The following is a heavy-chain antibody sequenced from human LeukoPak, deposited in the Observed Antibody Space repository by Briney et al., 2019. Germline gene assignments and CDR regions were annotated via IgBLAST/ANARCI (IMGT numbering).Heavy chain of an antibody. Sequence: GGSLRLSCAASGFTFSSYSMNWVRQAPGKVLEWVSSISSSSSYIYYADSVKGRFTISRDNAKNSLYLQMNSLRAEDTAVYYCARVSIAVAGTSFDYWGQGTLVTVSS. CDR2: ISSSSSYI. J-gene: IGHJ4*02. CDR3: ARVSIAVAGTSFDY. D-gene: IGHD6-19*01. CDR1: GFTFSSYS. V-gene: IGHV3-21*01.